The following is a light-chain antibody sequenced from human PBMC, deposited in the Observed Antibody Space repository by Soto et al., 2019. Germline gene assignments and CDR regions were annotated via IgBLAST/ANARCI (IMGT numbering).Light chain of an antibody. CDR2: RNN. J-gene: IGLJ2*01. Sequence: QSVLTQPPSASGTPGQRVIISCAGSSSNIGSNNVNWYQQLPGTAPKLLMYRNNQRPSGVPDRFSGSRSGTSASLAISGLQSEDEADYYCAAWDDSLNGVVFGGGTQLTVL. CDR1: SSNIGSNN. CDR3: AAWDDSLNGVV. V-gene: IGLV1-44*01.